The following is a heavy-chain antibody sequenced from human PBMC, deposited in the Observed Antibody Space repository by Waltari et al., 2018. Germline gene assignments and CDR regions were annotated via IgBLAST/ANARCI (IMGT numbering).Heavy chain of an antibody. J-gene: IGHJ4*02. CDR3: ARGSIAVAGTIDY. Sequence: EVQLVESGGGLVKPGGSLRLSCAASGFTFSSYSMNWVRQATGKGLEWVSSISSSSSYIYYADSVKGRFTISRDNAKNSLYLQMNSLRAEDTAVYYCARGSIAVAGTIDYWGQGTLVTVSS. V-gene: IGHV3-21*01. D-gene: IGHD6-19*01. CDR1: GFTFSSYS. CDR2: ISSSSSYI.